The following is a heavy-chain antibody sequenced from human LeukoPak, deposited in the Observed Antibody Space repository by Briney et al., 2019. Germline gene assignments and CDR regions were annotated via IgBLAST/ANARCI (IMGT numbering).Heavy chain of an antibody. CDR1: GYVVTSYG. CDR2: ISSHTGDT. Sequence: ASVRVSCKASGYVVTSYGISWVRQAPGQGLEWMGWISSHTGDTRYAQRFQDRVTMTTDISTTTAYLDLRSLRFDDTAVYYCARDVRRLQLSTYFFDFWGQGTLVSVSS. D-gene: IGHD4-17*01. CDR3: ARDVRRLQLSTYFFDF. V-gene: IGHV1-18*01. J-gene: IGHJ4*02.